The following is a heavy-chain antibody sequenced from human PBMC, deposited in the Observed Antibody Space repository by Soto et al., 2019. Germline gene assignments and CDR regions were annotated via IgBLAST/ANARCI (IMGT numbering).Heavy chain of an antibody. D-gene: IGHD2-15*01. CDR1: GFTFSDYY. V-gene: IGHV3-11*01. J-gene: IGHJ6*02. CDR3: ARGKSIFYGMDV. CDR2: ISSSGTII. Sequence: QVQLVESGGGLVKPGGSLRLSCAASGFTFSDYYISWIRQAPGKGLEWVSYISSSGTIIYHADSVKGRFTISRDNAKNSLFLQMNSLGAEDTAVYYCARGKSIFYGMDVWGQGTTVTVSS.